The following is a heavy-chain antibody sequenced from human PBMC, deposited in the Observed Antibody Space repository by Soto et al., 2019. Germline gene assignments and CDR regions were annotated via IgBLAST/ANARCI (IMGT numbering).Heavy chain of an antibody. J-gene: IGHJ6*02. D-gene: IGHD2-21*01. CDR3: ARDRCHICGLNYYGMDV. Sequence: GGSLRLSCAASGFTFSSYGMHWVRQAPGKGLEWVAVIWYDGSNKYYADSVKGRFTISRDNSKNTLYLQMNSLRAEDTAVYYCARDRCHICGLNYYGMDVWGQGTTVTVSS. CDR1: GFTFSSYG. CDR2: IWYDGSNK. V-gene: IGHV3-33*01.